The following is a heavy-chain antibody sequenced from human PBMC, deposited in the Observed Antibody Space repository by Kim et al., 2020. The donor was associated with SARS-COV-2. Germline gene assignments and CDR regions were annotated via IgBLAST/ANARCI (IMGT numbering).Heavy chain of an antibody. CDR2: INHSGST. CDR1: GGSFSGYY. J-gene: IGHJ4*01. D-gene: IGHD6-13*01. CDR3: ARGRRLSLSRIRKQLDH. Sequence: SETLSLTCAVYGGSFSGYYWSWIRQPPGKGLEWMGEINHSGSTNYNPSLKSRVTISVDTSKNQFSLRLSSVTAADTAVYYCARGRRLSLSRIRKQLDHWG. V-gene: IGHV4-34*01.